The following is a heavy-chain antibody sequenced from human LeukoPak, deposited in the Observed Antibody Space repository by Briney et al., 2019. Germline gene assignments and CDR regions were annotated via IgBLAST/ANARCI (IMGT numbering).Heavy chain of an antibody. CDR2: INPNSGGT. V-gene: IGHV1-2*02. CDR1: GYTFTGYY. D-gene: IGHD2-15*01. Sequence: ASVKVSCKASGYTFTGYYMHWVRQAPGQGLEWMGWINPNSGGTNYAQKFQGRVTMTRDTSISTAYMELSRLRSDDTAVYYCARDLCSGGSCYKYGMDVWGQGTMVTVSS. CDR3: ARDLCSGGSCYKYGMDV. J-gene: IGHJ6*02.